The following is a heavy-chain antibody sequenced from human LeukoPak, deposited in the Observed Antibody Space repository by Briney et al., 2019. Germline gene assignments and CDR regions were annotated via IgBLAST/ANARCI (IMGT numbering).Heavy chain of an antibody. D-gene: IGHD4-17*01. J-gene: IGHJ6*03. CDR2: INHSGST. CDR1: GGSFSGYY. CDR3: ARSDTVTTYKAYYYYYMDV. V-gene: IGHV4-34*01. Sequence: SETLSLTCAVYGGSFSGYYWSWIRQPPGKGLEWIGEINHSGSTNYNPSLKSRVTISVDTSKNQFSLKLSSVTAADTAVYYCARSDTVTTYKAYYYYYMDVWGKGTTVTISS.